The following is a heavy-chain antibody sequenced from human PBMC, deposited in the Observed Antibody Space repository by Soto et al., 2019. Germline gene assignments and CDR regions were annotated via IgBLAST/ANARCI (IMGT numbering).Heavy chain of an antibody. Sequence: QVQLQQSGAGLLKPSETLSLTCAVYGESFSGYIWTWIRQTPGKGLQWIGQINHSGSASYNPSLKSRVTISVHTSNSQVSLELSSVTAADTAVYYCARGLITGSHYSGGWYYFDSWGQGTQVNVSS. D-gene: IGHD6-19*01. CDR2: INHSGSA. CDR1: GESFSGYI. J-gene: IGHJ4*02. V-gene: IGHV4-34*01. CDR3: ARGLITGSHYSGGWYYFDS.